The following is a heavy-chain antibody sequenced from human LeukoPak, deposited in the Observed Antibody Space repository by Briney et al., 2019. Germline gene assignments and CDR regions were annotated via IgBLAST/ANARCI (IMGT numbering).Heavy chain of an antibody. J-gene: IGHJ4*02. D-gene: IGHD2-2*01. CDR3: ARQYQLLSLDPYYFDY. CDR1: GFTFSSYA. Sequence: GGSLRLSCAASGFTFSSYAMSWVRQAPGKGLEWVSAISGSGGSTYYADSVKGRFTISRDNSKNTLYLQMNSLRAEDTAVYYCARQYQLLSLDPYYFDYWGQGTLDTVSS. CDR2: ISGSGGST. V-gene: IGHV3-23*01.